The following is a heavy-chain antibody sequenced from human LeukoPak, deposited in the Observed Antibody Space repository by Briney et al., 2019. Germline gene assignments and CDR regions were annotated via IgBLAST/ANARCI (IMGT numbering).Heavy chain of an antibody. D-gene: IGHD1-1*01. CDR2: ISGRGGST. V-gene: IGHV3-23*01. CDR1: GFTFSSYA. Sequence: HPGGSLRLSCAASGFTFSSYAMSWVRQAPGKGLEWVSAISGRGGSTYYADSVKGRFTISRDNSKNTLYLQMNSLRAEDTAVYYCARESQVPGIKNWNLNRPFDYWGQGTLVTVSS. J-gene: IGHJ4*02. CDR3: ARESQVPGIKNWNLNRPFDY.